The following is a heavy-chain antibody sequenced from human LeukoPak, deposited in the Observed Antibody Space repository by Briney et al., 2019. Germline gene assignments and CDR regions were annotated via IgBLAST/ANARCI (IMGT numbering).Heavy chain of an antibody. CDR1: GGTFSSYA. D-gene: IGHD3-10*01. CDR2: ITPIFGTA. J-gene: IGHJ5*02. Sequence: SVTVSCKASGGTFSSYAISWVRQAPGQGLEWMGGITPIFGTANYAQKFQGRVTITADESTSTAYMELSSLRSEDTAVYYCARVAMGRGVAYLGFDPWGQGTLVTVSS. CDR3: ARVAMGRGVAYLGFDP. V-gene: IGHV1-69*13.